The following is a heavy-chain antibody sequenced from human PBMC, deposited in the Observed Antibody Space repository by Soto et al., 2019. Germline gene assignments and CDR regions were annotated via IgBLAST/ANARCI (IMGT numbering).Heavy chain of an antibody. Sequence: GGSLRLSCAASGFTFSSYSMNWVRQAPGKGLEWVSSISSSSSYIYYADSVKGRFTISRDNAKNSLYLQMNSLRAEDTAVYYCSRFPSKSVWVNSYGPGFDYWGQGTLVTVSS. CDR3: SRFPSKSVWVNSYGPGFDY. J-gene: IGHJ4*02. D-gene: IGHD5-18*01. CDR2: ISSSSSYI. V-gene: IGHV3-21*01. CDR1: GFTFSSYS.